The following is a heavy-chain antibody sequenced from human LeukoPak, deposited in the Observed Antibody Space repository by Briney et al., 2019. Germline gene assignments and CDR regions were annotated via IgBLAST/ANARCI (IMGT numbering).Heavy chain of an antibody. Sequence: ASVKVSCKASGYTFTSYDINWVRQATGQGLEWMGWMSPSSGNTGYAQKFQGRVTITRNTSISTAYMELSSLRSEDTAVYYCARLLRGRTYEAFDIWGQGTMVTVSS. CDR3: ARLLRGRTYEAFDI. D-gene: IGHD1/OR15-1a*01. CDR2: MSPSSGNT. CDR1: GYTFTSYD. J-gene: IGHJ3*02. V-gene: IGHV1-8*03.